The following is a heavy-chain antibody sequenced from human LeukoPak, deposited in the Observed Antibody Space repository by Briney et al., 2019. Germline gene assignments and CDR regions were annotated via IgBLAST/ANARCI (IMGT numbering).Heavy chain of an antibody. CDR2: IIPIFGTA. J-gene: IGHJ3*02. CDR3: ARGIAHIVVVTAMEGAFDI. V-gene: IGHV1-69*05. CDR1: GGTFSSYA. Sequence: SVKVSCKAYGGTFSSYAISWVRQAPGQGLEWMGGIIPIFGTANYAQKFQGRVTITTDESTSTAYMELSSLRSEDTAVYYCARGIAHIVVVTAMEGAFDIWGQGTMVTVSS. D-gene: IGHD2-21*02.